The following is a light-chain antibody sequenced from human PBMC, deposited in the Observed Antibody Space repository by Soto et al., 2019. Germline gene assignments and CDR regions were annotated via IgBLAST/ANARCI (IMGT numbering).Light chain of an antibody. V-gene: IGKV3-15*01. CDR3: QQCRNWPLT. Sequence: EIVMTQSPATLSVSPGEGATLSCKASQNVYNNLAWYQQRPGQPPRLLIYDASTRATGISARFSGSGYGTEFTLTVSSLQPEDFAVYFCQQCRNWPLTFGGGTKVEIK. J-gene: IGKJ4*01. CDR2: DAS. CDR1: QNVYNN.